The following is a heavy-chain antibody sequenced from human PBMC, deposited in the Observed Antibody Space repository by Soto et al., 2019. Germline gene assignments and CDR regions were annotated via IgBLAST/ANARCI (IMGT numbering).Heavy chain of an antibody. CDR1: GYTFTSYY. J-gene: IGHJ4*01. V-gene: IGHV1-46*01. D-gene: IGHD2-2*01. CDR3: ARKTTWCSSTRCYSYFDY. CDR2: INPNSGST. Sequence: SSVKVSCKASGYTFTSYYMHWVSQAPGQGLQWMGIINPNSGSTSYAQKFKGRVTMTRDTSTSTVYMELSSLRYEGMAVYYCARKTTWCSSTRCYSYFDYLGQGTLGTGFS.